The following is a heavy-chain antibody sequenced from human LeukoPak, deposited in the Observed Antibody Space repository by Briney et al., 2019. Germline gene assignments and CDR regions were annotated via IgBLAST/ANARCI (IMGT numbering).Heavy chain of an antibody. V-gene: IGHV3-23*01. CDR1: GFSFSSYA. D-gene: IGHD4-11*01. J-gene: IGHJ1*01. Sequence: PGGSLRLSCAVSGFSFSSYAMNWVRQAPGKGLEWVSGISGSGGRTDYADSVKGRFTISRDNSKNTLYLQMNSLRDEDASEYYCEEFTTVNMYFHHWGQGTLVTVAS. CDR3: EEFTTVNMYFHH. CDR2: ISGSGGRT.